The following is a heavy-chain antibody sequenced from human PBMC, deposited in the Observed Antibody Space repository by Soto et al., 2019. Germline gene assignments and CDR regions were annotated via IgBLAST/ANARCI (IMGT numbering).Heavy chain of an antibody. CDR1: GGSVSSGSYY. J-gene: IGHJ4*02. CDR3: ARDRRYYDSSGYYLDY. Sequence: SETLSLTCTVSGGSVSSGSYYLSWIRQPPGKGLEWSGYIYYSGSTNYNPSLKSRVTISVDTSKNQFSLKLSSVTAADTAVYYCARDRRYYDSSGYYLDYWGQGTLVTISS. V-gene: IGHV4-61*01. D-gene: IGHD3-22*01. CDR2: IYYSGST.